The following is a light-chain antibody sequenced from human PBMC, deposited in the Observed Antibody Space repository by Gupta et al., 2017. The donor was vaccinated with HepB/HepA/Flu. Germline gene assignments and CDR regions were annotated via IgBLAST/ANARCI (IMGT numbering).Light chain of an antibody. CDR1: QSVLYSPNNKNY. J-gene: IGKJ1*01. V-gene: IGKV4-1*01. CDR2: WAS. Sequence: DFVMTQSPDSLAVSLGERATIHCKSSQSVLYSPNNKNYLAWFQQKPGQPPRLLIYWASTRESGVPDRFSGSGSETDFTLTISSLQAEDAAVYFCQQDDTLPWTFGQGTKVEIK. CDR3: QQDDTLPWT.